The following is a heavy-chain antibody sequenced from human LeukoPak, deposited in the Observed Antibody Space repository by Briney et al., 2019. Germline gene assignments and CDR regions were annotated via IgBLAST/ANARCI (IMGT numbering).Heavy chain of an antibody. J-gene: IGHJ4*02. CDR2: INTNTGNP. D-gene: IGHD5-12*01. Sequence: ASVKVSCKASGGTFSSYAISWVRQAPGQGLEWMGWINTNTGNPTYAQGFTGRFVFSLDTSVSTAYLQISSLKAEDTAVYYCARDTDIVATQVDYWGQGTLATVSS. CDR1: GGTFSSYA. V-gene: IGHV7-4-1*02. CDR3: ARDTDIVATQVDY.